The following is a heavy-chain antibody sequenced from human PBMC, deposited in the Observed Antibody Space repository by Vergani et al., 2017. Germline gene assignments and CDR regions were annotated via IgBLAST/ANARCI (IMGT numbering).Heavy chain of an antibody. CDR3: TRQPQEGASGPPSVPT. Sequence: QLQLHKSGPGLVKPSETLSLTCTLSGGSISSSSHFWGWLRQTPGKGLEWIGSIYYSGSTYYNPSLKSRVSISVDTSKNQFSLKLSSVTAADSAVYYCTRQPQEGASGPPSVPTWGQGISVIVSS. CDR1: GGSISSSSHF. D-gene: IGHD5-12*01. CDR2: IYYSGST. J-gene: IGHJ4*02. V-gene: IGHV4-39*01.